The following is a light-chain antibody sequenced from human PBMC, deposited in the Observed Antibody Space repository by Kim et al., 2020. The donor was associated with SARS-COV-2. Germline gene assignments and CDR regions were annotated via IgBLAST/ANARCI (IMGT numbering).Light chain of an antibody. J-gene: IGKJ2*01. CDR1: QYITTW. CDR2: QAS. Sequence: DIHMTQSPSALSASVGDSVTITCRASQYITTWLAWYQQKPGKAPKLLIYQASTLESGVPSRFSGSGSGTEFSLTISSLQPDDFATYYCQHYNSYPYTLGQGTKVEIK. V-gene: IGKV1-5*01. CDR3: QHYNSYPYT.